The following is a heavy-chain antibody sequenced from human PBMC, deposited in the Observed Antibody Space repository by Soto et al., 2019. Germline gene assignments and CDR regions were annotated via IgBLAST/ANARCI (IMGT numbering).Heavy chain of an antibody. Sequence: SETLSLTCTVSDGSISSYYWSWIRQPPGKGLEWIGYIYGTGTTNYAPSLKNRVTMSLHTSKNQFSLKLSSVTAADTAVYYCAREIGSYYVAAGNWFDPWGQGTLVTVSS. CDR2: IYGTGTT. D-gene: IGHD1-26*01. V-gene: IGHV4-4*08. CDR1: DGSISSYY. J-gene: IGHJ5*02. CDR3: AREIGSYYVAAGNWFDP.